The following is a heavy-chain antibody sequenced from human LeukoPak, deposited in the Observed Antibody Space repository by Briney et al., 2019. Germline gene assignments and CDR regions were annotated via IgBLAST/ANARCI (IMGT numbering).Heavy chain of an antibody. CDR3: ATYVDTAGWFDP. J-gene: IGHJ5*02. CDR2: FYHTGST. V-gene: IGHV4-30-2*01. D-gene: IGHD5-18*01. Sequence: SETLSLTCTVSGDFISSRAYYWSWIRQPPGKGLEWIGYFYHTGSTYYNPSLKSRVIISVDRSKNQFSLNLSSVTAADTAVYYCATYVDTAGWFDPWGQGTLVTVYS. CDR1: GDFISSRAYY.